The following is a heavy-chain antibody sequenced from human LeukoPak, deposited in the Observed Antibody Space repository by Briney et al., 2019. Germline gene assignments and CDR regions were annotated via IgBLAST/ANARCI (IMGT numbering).Heavy chain of an antibody. D-gene: IGHD2-2*01. J-gene: IGHJ4*02. CDR3: ARAYDRSSTSCYDLARWYYFDY. V-gene: IGHV3-7*03. Sequence: GGSLRLSCAASGFTFSSYWMSWVRQAPGKGLEWVANIKQDGSEKYYVDSVKGRFTISRDSAKNSLYLQMNSLRAEDTAVYYCARAYDRSSTSCYDLARWYYFDYWGQGTLVTVSS. CDR2: IKQDGSEK. CDR1: GFTFSSYW.